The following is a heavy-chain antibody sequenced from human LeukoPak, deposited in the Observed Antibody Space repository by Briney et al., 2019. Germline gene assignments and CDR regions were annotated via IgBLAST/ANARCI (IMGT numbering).Heavy chain of an antibody. D-gene: IGHD6-6*01. Sequence: GESLKISCKGSGYSFTSYWIGWVRQVPGKGLEWMGIIYPGDSDTRYSPSFQGQVTISADKSISTAYLQWSSLKASDTAMYYCARGRQIEYSSSPPFDYWGQGTLVTVSS. CDR1: GYSFTSYW. V-gene: IGHV5-51*01. CDR2: IYPGDSDT. CDR3: ARGRQIEYSSSPPFDY. J-gene: IGHJ4*02.